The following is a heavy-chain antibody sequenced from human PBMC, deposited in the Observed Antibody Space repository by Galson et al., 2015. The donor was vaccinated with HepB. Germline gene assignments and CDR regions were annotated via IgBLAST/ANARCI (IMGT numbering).Heavy chain of an antibody. CDR3: ARVGRSFGVVIKVGYYYYGMDV. V-gene: IGHV1-2*02. D-gene: IGHD3-3*01. Sequence: SVKVSCKASGYTFTGYYMHWVRQAPGQGLEWMGWINPNSGGTNYAQKFQGRVTMTRDTSISTAYMELSRLRSDDTAVYYCARVGRSFGVVIKVGYYYYGMDVWGQGTTVTVSS. J-gene: IGHJ6*02. CDR1: GYTFTGYY. CDR2: INPNSGGT.